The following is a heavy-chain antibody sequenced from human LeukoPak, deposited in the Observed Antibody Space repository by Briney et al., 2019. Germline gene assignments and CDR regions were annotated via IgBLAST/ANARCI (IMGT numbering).Heavy chain of an antibody. J-gene: IGHJ3*02. CDR2: IWYDGSNK. CDR1: GFTFSSYG. Sequence: GRSLRLSCAASGFTFSSYGMHWVRQAPGKGLEWVAFIWYDGSNKYYADSVKGRFTISRDNSKNTLYLQMNSLRAEDTAVYYCARDRGYCSSISCYYAFDIWGQGTMVTVSS. CDR3: ARDRGYCSSISCYYAFDI. D-gene: IGHD2-2*01. V-gene: IGHV3-33*08.